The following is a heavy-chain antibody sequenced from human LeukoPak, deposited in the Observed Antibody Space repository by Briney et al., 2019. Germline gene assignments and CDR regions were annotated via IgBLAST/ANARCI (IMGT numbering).Heavy chain of an antibody. Sequence: GGSLRLSCAASGFTFSSYSMNWVRQAPGKGLEWVSSISSSSSYIYYADSVKGRFTISRDNAKNSLYLQMNSLRAEDTAVYYCARGTDIVVVPAALKYYYGMDVWGQGTTVTVSS. CDR2: ISSSSSYI. D-gene: IGHD2-2*01. CDR3: ARGTDIVVVPAALKYYYGMDV. J-gene: IGHJ6*02. CDR1: GFTFSSYS. V-gene: IGHV3-21*01.